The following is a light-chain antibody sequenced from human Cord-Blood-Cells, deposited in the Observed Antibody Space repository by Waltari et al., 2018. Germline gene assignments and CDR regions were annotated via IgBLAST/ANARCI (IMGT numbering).Light chain of an antibody. J-gene: IGKJ4*01. V-gene: IGKV3-15*01. Sequence: EIVMTQSPATLSVSPGERATLSCRASQSVSSNLAWYQQKPGQAPRLLIYGASTRATGIPARISGSGSGIEFTLTISSLQSEDFAVYYGQQYNNWPLTFGGGTKVEIK. CDR2: GAS. CDR1: QSVSSN. CDR3: QQYNNWPLT.